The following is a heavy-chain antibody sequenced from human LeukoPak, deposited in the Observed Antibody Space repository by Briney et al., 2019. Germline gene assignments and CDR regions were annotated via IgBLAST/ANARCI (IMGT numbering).Heavy chain of an antibody. Sequence: GGSLRLSCAASGFTFSSSEMNWVRQAPGKGLEWVSYISSSGSTIFYADSVKGRFTISRDNAKNSLYLQMNSLSAEDTALYYCARVPGTMVRGVIMTVDYYYYMDVWGKGTTVTVSS. CDR1: GFTFSSSE. CDR3: ARVPGTMVRGVIMTVDYYYYMDV. D-gene: IGHD3-10*01. J-gene: IGHJ6*03. CDR2: ISSSGSTI. V-gene: IGHV3-48*03.